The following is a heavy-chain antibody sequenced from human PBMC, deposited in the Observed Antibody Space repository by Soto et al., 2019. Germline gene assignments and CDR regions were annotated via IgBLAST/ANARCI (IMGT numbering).Heavy chain of an antibody. CDR3: ARMGIIARYYYYGMDV. V-gene: IGHV1-69*01. CDR1: GGTFSSYA. D-gene: IGHD3-3*01. CDR2: SIPIFGTA. J-gene: IGHJ6*02. Sequence: QVQLVQSGAEVKKPGSSVKVSCKASGGTFSSYAISWVRQAPGQGLEGMGGSIPIFGTANYAQKFQGRVTITADESTSTAYMELSSLRSEDTAVYYCARMGIIARYYYYGMDVWGQGTTVTVSS.